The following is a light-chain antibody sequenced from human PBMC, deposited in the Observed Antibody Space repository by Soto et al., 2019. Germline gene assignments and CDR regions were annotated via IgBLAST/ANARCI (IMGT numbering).Light chain of an antibody. J-gene: IGKJ1*01. CDR3: QQYNSS. CDR1: QSISNW. CDR2: KAS. Sequence: DVQMTQSPSTLSASVGDRVTITCRASQSISNWLAWYQQKPGKAPKLLIYKASSLDSGVPSRFSGSGSGTEFTLTISSLQPDDFATYYCQQYNSSFGQGTRVEIK. V-gene: IGKV1-5*03.